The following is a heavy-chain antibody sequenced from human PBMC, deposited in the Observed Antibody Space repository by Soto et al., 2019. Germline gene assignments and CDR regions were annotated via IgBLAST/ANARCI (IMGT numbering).Heavy chain of an antibody. CDR2: IYSGGST. Sequence: GGSLRLSCAASGFTVSSNYMSWVRQAPGKGLEWVSVIYSGGSTYYADSVKGRFTISRDNSKNTLYLQMNSLRADDTAVYYCARDTISRGDAFDIWGQGTMVTVSS. J-gene: IGHJ3*02. V-gene: IGHV3-66*01. CDR3: ARDTISRGDAFDI. D-gene: IGHD3-3*02. CDR1: GFTVSSNY.